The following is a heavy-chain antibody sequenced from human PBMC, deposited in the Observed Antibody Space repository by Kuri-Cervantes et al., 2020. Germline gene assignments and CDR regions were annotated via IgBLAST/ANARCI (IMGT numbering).Heavy chain of an antibody. CDR2: IYTSGST. CDR3: AKQGYCSGGSCTLGMDV. Sequence: LRLSCTVSGGSISSGSYYWSWIRQPAGKGLEWIGRIYTSGSTNYNPSLKSRVTISVDTSKNQFSLKLSSVTAADTAVYYCAKQGYCSGGSCTLGMDVWGQGTTVTVSS. D-gene: IGHD2-15*01. J-gene: IGHJ6*02. CDR1: GGSISSGSYY. V-gene: IGHV4-61*02.